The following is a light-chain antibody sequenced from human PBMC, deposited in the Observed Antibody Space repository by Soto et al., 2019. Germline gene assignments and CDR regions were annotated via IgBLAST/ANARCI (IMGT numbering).Light chain of an antibody. J-gene: IGKJ1*01. Sequence: EIVLAQSPGTLSLSPGERATLSCSASQSVSNNYLAWCHQKPGQAPRMLIYGASNRATGIPDRFSGSGSGTDFTLTISRLEPEDFAVYYCQQYGSSGTFGQGTKVDIK. CDR2: GAS. CDR1: QSVSNNY. CDR3: QQYGSSGT. V-gene: IGKV3-20*01.